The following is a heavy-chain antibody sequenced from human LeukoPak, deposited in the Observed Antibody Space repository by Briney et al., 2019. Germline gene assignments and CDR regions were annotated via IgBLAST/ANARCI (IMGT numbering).Heavy chain of an antibody. CDR2: IKQDGSEK. V-gene: IGHV3-7*01. CDR1: GFTFSSYW. J-gene: IGHJ5*02. Sequence: GGSLRLSCAASGFTFSSYWMSWVRQAPGKGLEWVANIKQDGSEKYYVDSVKGRFTISRDSAKNSLYLQMNSLRAEDTAVYYCATHIVVVPAAIGWFDPWGQGTLVTVSS. CDR3: ATHIVVVPAAIGWFDP. D-gene: IGHD2-2*02.